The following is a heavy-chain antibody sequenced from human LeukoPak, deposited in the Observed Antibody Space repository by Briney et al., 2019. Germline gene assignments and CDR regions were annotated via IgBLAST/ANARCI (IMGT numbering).Heavy chain of an antibody. CDR2: IQTDGSEN. CDR3: AKDLYGDYARLGYYGMDV. V-gene: IGHV3-7*01. D-gene: IGHD4-17*01. Sequence: GRSLRLSCAASGFTFTNHWMAWVRQAPGKGLEWVASIQTDGSENYYVDSVKGRSTISRDNSKNTVYLQMNSLRAEDTAVYYCAKDLYGDYARLGYYGMDVWGQGTTVTVSS. J-gene: IGHJ6*02. CDR1: GFTFTNHW.